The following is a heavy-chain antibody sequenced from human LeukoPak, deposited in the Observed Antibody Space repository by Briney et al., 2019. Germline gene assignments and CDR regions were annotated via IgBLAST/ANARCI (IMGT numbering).Heavy chain of an antibody. Sequence: GGSLRLSCAASGFIFGSHWMHWVRQAPGKGLVWVSRINSDGSSTTYADSVKGRFTISRDNAKNTLYLQMNSLRAEDTAVYYCARVGLGGPPLYYYYGMDVWGQGTTVTISS. CDR1: GFIFGSHW. V-gene: IGHV3-74*01. CDR2: INSDGSST. D-gene: IGHD2-15*01. J-gene: IGHJ6*02. CDR3: ARVGLGGPPLYYYYGMDV.